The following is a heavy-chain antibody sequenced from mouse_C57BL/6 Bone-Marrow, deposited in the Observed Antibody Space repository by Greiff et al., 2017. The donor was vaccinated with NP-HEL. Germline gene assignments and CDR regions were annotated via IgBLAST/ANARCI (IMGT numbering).Heavy chain of an antibody. J-gene: IGHJ4*01. CDR3: ARPLLGAMDY. D-gene: IGHD2-10*01. CDR1: GYTFTSYT. V-gene: IGHV1S26*01. CDR2: INPSSGYT. Sequence: SGASVKMSCKASGYTFTSYTMHWVKQRPGQGLEWIGYINPSSGYTKYNQKFKDKATLTADKSSSTAYMQLSSLTSEDSAVYYCARPLLGAMDYWGQGTSVTVSS.